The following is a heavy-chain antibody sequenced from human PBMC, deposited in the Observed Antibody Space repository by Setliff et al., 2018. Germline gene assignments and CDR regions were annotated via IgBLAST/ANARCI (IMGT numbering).Heavy chain of an antibody. J-gene: IGHJ4*02. CDR2: VSPYSGKT. D-gene: IGHD2-15*01. CDR3: ARGRGPDIVVTIPGDY. V-gene: IGHV1-18*01. Sequence: ASVKVSCKTSGYNFITLGINWVRQAPGQGLEWVGWVSPYSGKTDYAQKFQDRVIMTIDSATTTAYMELKTLRSDDTAVYYCARGRGPDIVVTIPGDYWGQGTQVTVSS. CDR1: GYNFITLG.